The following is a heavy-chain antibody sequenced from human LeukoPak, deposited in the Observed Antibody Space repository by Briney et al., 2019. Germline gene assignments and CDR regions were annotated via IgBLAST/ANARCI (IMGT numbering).Heavy chain of an antibody. D-gene: IGHD2-2*01. J-gene: IGHJ6*02. CDR3: ARSEDIVVVPAAIQYYYYYYGMDV. Sequence: ASVKVSCKASGYTFTSYGISWVRQAPGQGLEWMGWIGAYNGNTNYAQKLQGRVTMTTDTSTSTAYMELRSLRSDDTAVYYCARSEDIVVVPAAIQYYYYYYGMDVWGQGTTVTVSS. CDR2: IGAYNGNT. V-gene: IGHV1-18*01. CDR1: GYTFTSYG.